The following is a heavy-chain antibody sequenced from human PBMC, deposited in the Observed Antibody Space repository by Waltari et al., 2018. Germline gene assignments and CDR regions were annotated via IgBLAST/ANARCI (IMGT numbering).Heavy chain of an antibody. V-gene: IGHV4-39*02. CDR3: ARTFCGSRRYKFDY. CDR1: GGSISTSTHY. J-gene: IGHJ4*03. D-gene: IGHD1-20*01. Sequence: QLHLQESGPGLVKPSETLSLTCAVSGGSISTSTHYWGWIRQSPEKGLEWIATIYYTGTAYYNPSVGSQVTMSVDTSRNHFSLSRDSVTAADTAVYFCARTFCGSRRYKFDYWGQGMLVTVSS. CDR2: IYYTGTA.